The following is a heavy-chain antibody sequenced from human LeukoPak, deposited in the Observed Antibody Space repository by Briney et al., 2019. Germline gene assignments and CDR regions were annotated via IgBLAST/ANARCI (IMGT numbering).Heavy chain of an antibody. CDR3: ARAGAWVEELVPRYAFDI. CDR2: FYPSGST. CDR1: GDSISGSNYF. D-gene: IGHD6-13*01. J-gene: IGHJ3*02. Sequence: PSETLSLTCTVSGDSISGSNYFWGWIRQPPGKGLEWIGNFYPSGSTYYNPSLKSRVTIAEDTSKNQFSLRLSSVTAADTAVYYCARAGAWVEELVPRYAFDIWGQGTMVTVSS. V-gene: IGHV4-39*07.